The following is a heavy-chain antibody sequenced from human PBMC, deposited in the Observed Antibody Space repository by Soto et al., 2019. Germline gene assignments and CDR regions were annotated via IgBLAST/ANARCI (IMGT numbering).Heavy chain of an antibody. Sequence: GGSLRLSCAASGFTVSSKYMNWVRQAPGKGLEWVSAIYSGGSIYYADSVKGRFTISRDNSKNTLYLQMNSLRAEDTAVYYCARDYYDFWSGTLDVWGKGTTVTVSS. CDR1: GFTVSSKY. V-gene: IGHV3-66*01. D-gene: IGHD3-3*01. CDR3: ARDYYDFWSGTLDV. CDR2: IYSGGSI. J-gene: IGHJ6*04.